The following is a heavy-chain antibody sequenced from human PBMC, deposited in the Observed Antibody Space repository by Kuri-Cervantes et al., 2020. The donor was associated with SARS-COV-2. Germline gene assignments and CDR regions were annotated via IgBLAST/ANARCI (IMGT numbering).Heavy chain of an antibody. J-gene: IGHJ4*02. D-gene: IGHD2-2*01. CDR2: IHHSGST. CDR3: ARGMWTGYCSSNSCSDGGFHLDY. CDR1: GGSFSGYY. V-gene: IGHV4-34*01. Sequence: SQTLSLTCAVYGGSFSGYYWSWTRQPPGKGLEWIGEIHHSGSTNYNPTIKSRVTISVDTSKNQFSLKLSSVTAADTAVYYCARGMWTGYCSSNSCSDGGFHLDYWGQGTLVTVSS.